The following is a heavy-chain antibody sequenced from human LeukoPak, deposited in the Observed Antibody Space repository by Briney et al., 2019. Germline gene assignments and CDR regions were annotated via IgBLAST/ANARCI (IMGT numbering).Heavy chain of an antibody. Sequence: GSSLRLSCAASGFTFTSHGFHWARQAPGKGLEWVALIWFDGSKRIYGDSFQGRFTISKDDSTYILHLQMKSLRVDDTAVYYCARDQSYGSLDDWGRGTLVTVSS. V-gene: IGHV3-33*01. J-gene: IGHJ4*02. CDR1: GFTFTSHG. D-gene: IGHD5-18*01. CDR2: IWFDGSKR. CDR3: ARDQSYGSLDD.